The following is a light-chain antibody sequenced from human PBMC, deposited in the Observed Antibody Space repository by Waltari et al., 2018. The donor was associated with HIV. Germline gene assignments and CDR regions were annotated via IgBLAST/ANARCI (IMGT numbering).Light chain of an antibody. CDR1: NRDIRTYNY. Sequence: QSALTQPASVPGPPGQSLPLPCTGTNRDIRTYNYIPWYQQQSGKAPRLLISEVNNRPSGVSNRFSGSKAGNTASLSISGLQAEDEGKYYCSSYTATKILVFGGGTDVTVL. CDR2: EVN. V-gene: IGLV2-14*03. J-gene: IGLJ2*01. CDR3: SSYTATKILV.